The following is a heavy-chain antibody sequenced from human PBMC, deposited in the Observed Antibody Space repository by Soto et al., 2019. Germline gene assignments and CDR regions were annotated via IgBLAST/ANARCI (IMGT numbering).Heavy chain of an antibody. J-gene: IGHJ4*02. Sequence: TSQTLSLTCTVSGASISSGVDYWSWIRQHPGKGLEWIGYIYYSVSTYFNPSLKSRVSISMDTSKNQFFLNLSSVTAADTAVYYCANRRQQTYVFGNWGQGALVTVSS. D-gene: IGHD6-13*01. CDR2: IYYSVST. V-gene: IGHV4-31*03. CDR3: ANRRQQTYVFGN. CDR1: GASISSGVDY.